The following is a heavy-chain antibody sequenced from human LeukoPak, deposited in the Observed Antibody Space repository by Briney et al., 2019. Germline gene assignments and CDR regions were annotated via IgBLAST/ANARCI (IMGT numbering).Heavy chain of an antibody. V-gene: IGHV3-23*01. J-gene: IGHJ4*02. CDR1: GFTFSSYA. CDR2: ISGSGGST. D-gene: IGHD6-13*01. CDR3: AKDRDPGYSSSWYDY. Sequence: GGSLRLSCAASGFTFSSYAMSWVRQAPGKGLEWVSAISGSGGSTYYADSVKGQFTISRDNSKNTLYLQMNSLRAEDTAVYYCAKDRDPGYSSSWYDYWGQGTLVTVSS.